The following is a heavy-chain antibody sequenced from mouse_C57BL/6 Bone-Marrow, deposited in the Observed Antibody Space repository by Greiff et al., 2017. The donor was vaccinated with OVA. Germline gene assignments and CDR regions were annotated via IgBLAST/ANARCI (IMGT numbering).Heavy chain of an antibody. J-gene: IGHJ2*01. CDR3: AIGGLLRSPDY. CDR1: GYTFTSYW. Sequence: VQLKQPGADLVKPGASVKVSCKASGYTFTSYWMHWVQQRPGKGLEWIGRIHTSDSDNNNNQKFKGKGTLTIDKSSSTAYMQLSSLTSEDAAVYYCAIGGLLRSPDYWGQGTTLTVSS. V-gene: IGHV1-74*01. D-gene: IGHD1-1*01. CDR2: IHTSDSDN.